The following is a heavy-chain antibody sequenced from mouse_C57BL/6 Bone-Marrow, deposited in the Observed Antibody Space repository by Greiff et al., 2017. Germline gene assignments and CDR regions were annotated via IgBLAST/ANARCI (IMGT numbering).Heavy chain of an antibody. CDR1: GFTFSDYG. Sequence: EVKLVASGGGLVQPGGSLKLSCAASGFTFSDYGMAWVRQAPRKGPEWVAFISNLAYSIYYADTVTGRVTISRENAKNTLYLEMSSLRSEDTAMYYCARRAGRGAMDYWGQVTSVTVSS. CDR2: ISNLAYSI. V-gene: IGHV5-15*04. J-gene: IGHJ4*01. D-gene: IGHD3-3*01. CDR3: ARRAGRGAMDY.